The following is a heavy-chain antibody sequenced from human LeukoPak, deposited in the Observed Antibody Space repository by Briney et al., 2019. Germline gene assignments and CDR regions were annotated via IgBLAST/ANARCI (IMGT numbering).Heavy chain of an antibody. J-gene: IGHJ4*02. V-gene: IGHV3-23*01. D-gene: IGHD6-13*01. CDR3: AKDRGYSNIWYTDY. CDR2: ISGSSDNT. Sequence: GESLRLSCAASGFTFSSYAMSWVRQAPGKGLEWVSTISGSSDNTYYADSVKGRFTISRDNFKNTLYLQVNSLRAEDTAVYYCAKDRGYSNIWYTDYWGQGTLVTASS. CDR1: GFTFSSYA.